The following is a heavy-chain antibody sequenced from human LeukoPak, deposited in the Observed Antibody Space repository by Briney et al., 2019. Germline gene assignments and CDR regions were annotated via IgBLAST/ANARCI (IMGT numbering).Heavy chain of an antibody. CDR2: IYYSGST. Sequence: SETLSLTCTVSGGSISSSTYYWGWIRQPPGKGLEWIGSIYYSGSTYYNPSLKSRVTISVDTSKNQFSLKLSSVTAAVTAVYYCARRGYYDSSGYYYPWGQGTLVTVSS. J-gene: IGHJ5*02. CDR3: ARRGYYDSSGYYYP. CDR1: GGSISSSTYY. V-gene: IGHV4-39*01. D-gene: IGHD3-22*01.